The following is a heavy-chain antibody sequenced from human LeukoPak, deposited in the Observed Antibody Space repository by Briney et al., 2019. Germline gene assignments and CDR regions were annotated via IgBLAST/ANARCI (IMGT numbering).Heavy chain of an antibody. CDR1: GFTFSSYG. Sequence: GGSLRLSRAASGFTFSSYGMHWVRQAPGKGLEWVAVISYDGSNKYYADSVKGRFTISRDNSKNTLYLQMNSLRAEDTAVYYCARGVATKTVDYWGQGTLVTVSS. J-gene: IGHJ4*02. V-gene: IGHV3-30*03. CDR2: ISYDGSNK. D-gene: IGHD5-12*01. CDR3: ARGVATKTVDY.